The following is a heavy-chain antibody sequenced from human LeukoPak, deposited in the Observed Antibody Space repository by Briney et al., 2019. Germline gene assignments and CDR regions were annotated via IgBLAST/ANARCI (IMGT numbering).Heavy chain of an antibody. CDR2: IIPLFGTA. V-gene: IGHV1-69*05. Sequence: GASVKVSCKASGGTFSSYAISWVRQAPGQGLEWMGGIIPLFGTANYAQKFQGRVTITTDESTSTAYMELSSLRSEDTAVYYCARAIPGIAAAGTTRYYYYYMDVWGKGTTVTVSS. J-gene: IGHJ6*03. D-gene: IGHD6-13*01. CDR3: ARAIPGIAAAGTTRYYYYYMDV. CDR1: GGTFSSYA.